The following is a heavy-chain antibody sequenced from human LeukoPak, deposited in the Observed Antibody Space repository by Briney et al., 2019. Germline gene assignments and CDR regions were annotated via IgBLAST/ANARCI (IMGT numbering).Heavy chain of an antibody. Sequence: ATVKVSCKASGYTFTGYYMHWVRQAPGQGLEWMGWINPNSGGTNYAQKFQGRVTMPRDTSISTAYMELSRLRSDDTAVYYCARDPGSSSTGGYYYGMDVWGQGTTVTVSS. J-gene: IGHJ6*02. V-gene: IGHV1-2*02. CDR2: INPNSGGT. D-gene: IGHD6-6*01. CDR3: ARDPGSSSTGGYYYGMDV. CDR1: GYTFTGYY.